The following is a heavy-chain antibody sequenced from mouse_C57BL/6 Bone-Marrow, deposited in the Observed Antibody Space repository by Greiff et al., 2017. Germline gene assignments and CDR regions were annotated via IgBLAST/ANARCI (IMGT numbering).Heavy chain of an antibody. D-gene: IGHD1-1*01. V-gene: IGHV5-9*01. J-gene: IGHJ1*03. CDR3: ARHAPPYYYGSRGYCDV. CDR2: ISGGGGNT. CDR1: GFTFSSYT. Sequence: EVQVVESGGGLVKPGGSLKLSCAASGFTFSSYTMSWVRQTPEKRLEWVATISGGGGNTYYPDSVKGRFTISRDNAKNTLYLQMSSLRSEDTALYYCARHAPPYYYGSRGYCDVWGTGTTVTVSS.